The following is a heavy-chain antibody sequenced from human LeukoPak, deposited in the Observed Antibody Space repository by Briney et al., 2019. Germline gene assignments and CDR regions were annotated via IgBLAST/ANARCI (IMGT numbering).Heavy chain of an antibody. CDR3: VEEAGSVAGRFDH. V-gene: IGHV3-30*02. CDR1: GLIFSSYG. J-gene: IGHJ4*02. Sequence: GGSLRLSCAASGLIFSSYGMHWVRQAPGKGLEWVTFIQYDGISKYYADSVKGRFTISRDNSKNTLYLQMNSLRPEDTTVYYCVEEAGSVAGRFDHWGQGNMVTVSS. CDR2: IQYDGISK. D-gene: IGHD6-19*01.